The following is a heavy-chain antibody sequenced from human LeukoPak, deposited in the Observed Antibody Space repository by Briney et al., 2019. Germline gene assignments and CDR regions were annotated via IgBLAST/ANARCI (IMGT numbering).Heavy chain of an antibody. CDR3: AKDKPYYHDTSRYYGAFDI. CDR2: ISYDGSNK. D-gene: IGHD3-22*01. V-gene: IGHV3-30-3*01. Sequence: GGSLRLSSAASGFTFSSYAMHWVRQAPGKGLEWAAGISYDGSNKYYADSVKGRFTISRDNSKHTLYLHMNSLRAEDTAVYYCAKDKPYYHDTSRYYGAFDIWRQGTMVTVSS. CDR1: GFTFSSYA. J-gene: IGHJ3*02.